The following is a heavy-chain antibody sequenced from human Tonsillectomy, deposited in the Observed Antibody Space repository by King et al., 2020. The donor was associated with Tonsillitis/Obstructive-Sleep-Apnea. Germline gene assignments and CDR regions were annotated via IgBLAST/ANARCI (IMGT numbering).Heavy chain of an antibody. CDR3: ARDSMSHYFDSSTYYTFDY. CDR2: ISAYSGDT. D-gene: IGHD3-22*01. J-gene: IGHJ4*02. V-gene: IGHV1-18*01. CDR1: GYTFTSYG. Sequence: QLVQSGAEVKKPGASVKVSCKASGYTFTSYGISWVRQAPGQGLEWMGWISAYSGDTNYAQKLQGRVTMTTDTSTSTAYMELRSLRSDDTAVYYCARDSMSHYFDSSTYYTFDYWGQGTLVTVSS.